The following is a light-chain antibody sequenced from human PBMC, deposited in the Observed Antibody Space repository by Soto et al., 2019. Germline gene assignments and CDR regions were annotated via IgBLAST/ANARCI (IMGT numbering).Light chain of an antibody. CDR1: QNVGVK. CDR3: HERRRWPRPT. V-gene: IGKV3-11*01. Sequence: EMVLTQSPATLSFSPGESATLSCRASQNVGVKFAWYQQKSGQPPRLLIHTASSRATGIPARFSGRGSRTDFTLTIGSLEPEDIAVYYCHERRRWPRPTFGGGPKVEMK. J-gene: IGKJ4*01. CDR2: TAS.